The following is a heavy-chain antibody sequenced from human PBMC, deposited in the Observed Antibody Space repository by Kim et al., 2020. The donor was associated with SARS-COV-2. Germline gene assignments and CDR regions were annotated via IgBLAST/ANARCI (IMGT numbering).Heavy chain of an antibody. V-gene: IGHV3-64D*06. CDR3: VKVGGYSYGLDY. J-gene: IGHJ4*02. Sequence: YYADSVKGRFTISRDNSKNTLYLQMSSLRAEDTAVYYCVKVGGYSYGLDYWGQGTLVTVSS. D-gene: IGHD5-18*01.